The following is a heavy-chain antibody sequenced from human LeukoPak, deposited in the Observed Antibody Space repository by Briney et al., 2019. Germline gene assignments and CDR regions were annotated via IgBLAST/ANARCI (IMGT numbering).Heavy chain of an antibody. CDR3: AHKGDLWSGKRDAFDI. Sequence: SGPTLVNPTQTLTLTCTFSGFSLSTSGVGVGWIRQPPGKALEWLALIYWNDDKRYSPSLKSRLTITKDTSKNQVVLTMTNMDPVDTATYYCAHKGDLWSGKRDAFDIWGQGTMVTVSS. CDR2: IYWNDDK. D-gene: IGHD3-3*01. V-gene: IGHV2-5*01. CDR1: GFSLSTSGVG. J-gene: IGHJ3*02.